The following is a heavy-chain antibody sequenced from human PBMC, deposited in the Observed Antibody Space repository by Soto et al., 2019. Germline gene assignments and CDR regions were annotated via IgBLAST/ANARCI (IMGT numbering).Heavy chain of an antibody. CDR1: GGSISSYY. J-gene: IGHJ5*02. CDR2: IYYSGST. D-gene: IGHD6-19*01. V-gene: IGHV4-59*01. CDR3: AREAVAELEGNWFDP. Sequence: QVQLQESGPGLVKPSETLSLTCTVSGGSISSYYWSWIRQPPGKGLEWIGYIYYSGSTNYNPSLKSRVTISVDTSKNQFSLKLSSVTAADTAVYYCAREAVAELEGNWFDPWGQGTLVTVSS.